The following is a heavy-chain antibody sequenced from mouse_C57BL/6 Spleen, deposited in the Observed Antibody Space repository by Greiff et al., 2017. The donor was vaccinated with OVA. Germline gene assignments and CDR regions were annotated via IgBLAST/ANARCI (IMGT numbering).Heavy chain of an antibody. CDR2: IWTGGGT. J-gene: IGHJ4*01. Sequence: VKLVESGPGLVAPSQSLSITCTVSGFSLTSYAISWVRQPPGKGLEWLGVIWTGGGTNYNSALKSRLSISKDNSKSQVFLKMNSLQTDDTARYYCARYYGYDEDAMDYWGQGTSVTVSS. CDR3: ARYYGYDEDAMDY. V-gene: IGHV2-9-1*01. D-gene: IGHD2-2*01. CDR1: GFSLTSYA.